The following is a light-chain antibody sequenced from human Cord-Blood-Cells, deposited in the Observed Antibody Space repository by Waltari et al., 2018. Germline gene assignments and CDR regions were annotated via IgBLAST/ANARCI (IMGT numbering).Light chain of an antibody. V-gene: IGLV1-40*01. Sequence: QSVLTQPPSVSGAPGQRVTTSCTGSSSNIGAGYDVNWYQQLPGTAPKLLIYGNSNRPSGVPDRFSGSKSATSASLAITGLEAEDESDYYCQSYDSSLRGWVFGGGTKLTVL. CDR3: QSYDSSLRGWV. J-gene: IGLJ3*02. CDR2: GNS. CDR1: SSNIGAGYD.